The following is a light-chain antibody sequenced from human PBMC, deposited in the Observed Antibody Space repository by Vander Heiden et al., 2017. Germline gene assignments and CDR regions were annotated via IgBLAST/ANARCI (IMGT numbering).Light chain of an antibody. CDR2: SKN. J-gene: IGLJ3*02. CDR1: SSNIGRNT. CDR3: AAWDDSLNGPV. Sequence: QSVLTQPPSASGTPGQRVTISCSGSSSNIGRNTVNWYQQLPGTAHKLLIYSKNQRPSGVPDRFSGSKSDTSASLAISGLQSEDEADYYCAAWDDSLNGPVFGGGTKLTVL. V-gene: IGLV1-44*01.